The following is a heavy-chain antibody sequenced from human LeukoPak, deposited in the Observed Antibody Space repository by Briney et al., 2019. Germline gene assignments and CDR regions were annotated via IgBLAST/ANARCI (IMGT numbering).Heavy chain of an antibody. Sequence: GGSLRLSCAASGFTFSSYWMHWVRQAPGKGLVWVSRINSDGSSTSYADSLKGRFTISRDNAKNTLYLQMNSLRAEDTAVYYCAATSPPGNYYGVDYWGQGTLVTVSS. CDR3: AATSPPGNYYGVDY. D-gene: IGHD1-26*01. V-gene: IGHV3-74*01. CDR2: INSDGSST. J-gene: IGHJ4*02. CDR1: GFTFSSYW.